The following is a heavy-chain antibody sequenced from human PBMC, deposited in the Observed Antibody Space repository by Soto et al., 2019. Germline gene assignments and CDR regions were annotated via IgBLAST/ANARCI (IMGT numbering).Heavy chain of an antibody. V-gene: IGHV2-5*08. CDR2: IYWDDDK. CDR3: AHRLGGFTWNDAYFDF. Sequence: ESGPTLVNPTQTLTLTCTFSGFSLSTSGMCVSWIRQPPGKALEWLAVIYWDDDKRYNPSLKSRLTITKDTSKNQVVLTMTYMEPPDTATYYCAHRLGGFTWNDAYFDFWGQGALVTVSS. D-gene: IGHD1-1*01. CDR1: GFSLSTSGMC. J-gene: IGHJ4*02.